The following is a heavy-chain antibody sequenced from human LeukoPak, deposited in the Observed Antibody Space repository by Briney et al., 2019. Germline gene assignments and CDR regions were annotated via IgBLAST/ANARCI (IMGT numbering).Heavy chain of an antibody. V-gene: IGHV3-53*01. CDR1: GFTVSSNY. J-gene: IGHJ4*02. Sequence: GGSLRLSCAASGFTVSSNYMSWVRQAPGKGLEWVSVIYSGGSTYYADSVKGRFTIFRDNSKNTLYLQMNSLRAEDTAVYYCARGYYDSSGYSPFGYWGQGTLVTVSS. CDR2: IYSGGST. CDR3: ARGYYDSSGYSPFGY. D-gene: IGHD3-22*01.